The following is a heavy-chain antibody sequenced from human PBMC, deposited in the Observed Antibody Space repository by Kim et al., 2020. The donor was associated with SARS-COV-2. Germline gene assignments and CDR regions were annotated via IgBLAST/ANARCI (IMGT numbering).Heavy chain of an antibody. CDR1: GFTVSSKY. V-gene: IGHV3-66*02. J-gene: IGHJ4*02. Sequence: GGSLRLSCADSGFTVSSKYMSWVRQAPGKGLEWVSVVYSGGSTNYADSVKGRFTIPRDNSKNTVYLQMNSLRVEDTAVYYCAAGPGTAFDYWGQGTLVTVTS. CDR2: VYSGGST. CDR3: AAGPGTAFDY. D-gene: IGHD6-13*01.